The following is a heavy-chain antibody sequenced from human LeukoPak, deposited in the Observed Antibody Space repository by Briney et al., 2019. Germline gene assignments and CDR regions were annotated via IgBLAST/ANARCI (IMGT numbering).Heavy chain of an antibody. Sequence: NPSETLSLTCTVSGGSISRSSYYWGCVRHPPGEGLEWIGSFYSGGSTYFSPSLKSRITISVDTSKNQYSLKLSSVTAADTAVYYCARISMIGYVQHWGQGTLVTVSS. CDR3: ARISMIGYVQH. D-gene: IGHD3-22*01. CDR2: FYSGGST. V-gene: IGHV4-39*01. J-gene: IGHJ1*01. CDR1: GGSISRSSYY.